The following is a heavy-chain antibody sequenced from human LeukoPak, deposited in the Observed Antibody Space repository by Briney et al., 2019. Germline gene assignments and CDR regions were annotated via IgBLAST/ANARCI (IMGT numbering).Heavy chain of an antibody. J-gene: IGHJ6*03. D-gene: IGHD3-22*01. Sequence: PVKVCCKASGGTFSSYAISWVRQAPGQGLEWMGRIIPIFDTANYAQKFQGRVTITADKSTSTAYMELSSLRSEDTAVYYCARGPNYYDSSGYSGYYDYYMDVWGKGTTVTVSS. CDR2: IIPIFDTA. CDR3: ARGPNYYDSSGYSGYYDYYMDV. V-gene: IGHV1-69*06. CDR1: GGTFSSYA.